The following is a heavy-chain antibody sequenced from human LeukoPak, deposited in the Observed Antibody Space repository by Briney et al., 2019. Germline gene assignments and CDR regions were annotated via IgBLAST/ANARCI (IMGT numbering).Heavy chain of an antibody. Sequence: PGRSLRLSCAASGFTFSSYSMNWVRQAPGKGLEWVSYISSSSSTIYYADSVKGRFTISRDNAKNSLYLQMNSLRAEDTAVYYCARDYYDSSGYHEDDFDYWGQGTLVTVSS. CDR2: ISSSSSTI. CDR3: ARDYYDSSGYHEDDFDY. D-gene: IGHD3-22*01. V-gene: IGHV3-48*01. CDR1: GFTFSSYS. J-gene: IGHJ4*02.